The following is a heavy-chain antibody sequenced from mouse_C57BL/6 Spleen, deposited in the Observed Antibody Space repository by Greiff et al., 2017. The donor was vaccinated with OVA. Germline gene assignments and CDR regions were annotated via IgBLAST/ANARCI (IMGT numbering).Heavy chain of an antibody. CDR1: GFTFSSYA. V-gene: IGHV5-4*01. CDR3: ASDPYYFDY. CDR2: ISDGGSYT. Sequence: EVQRVESGGGLVKPGGSLKLSCAASGFTFSSYAMSWVRQTPEKRLEWVATISDGGSYTYYPDNVKGRFTISRDNAKNNLYLQMSHLKSEDTAMYYCASDPYYFDYWGQGTTLTVSS. J-gene: IGHJ2*01.